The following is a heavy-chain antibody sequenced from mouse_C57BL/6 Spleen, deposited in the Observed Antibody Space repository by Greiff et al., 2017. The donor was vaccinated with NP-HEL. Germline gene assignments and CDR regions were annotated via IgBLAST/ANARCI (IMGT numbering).Heavy chain of an antibody. CDR1: GYTFTSYW. J-gene: IGHJ4*01. CDR2: IHPNSGST. CDR3: AREGNDYGFAMDY. D-gene: IGHD2-4*01. Sequence: VQLQQPGAELVKPGASVKLSCKASGYTFTSYWMHWVKQRPGQGLEWIGMIHPNSGSTNYNEKFKSKATLTVDKSSSTAYMQLSSLTSEDSAVYYCAREGNDYGFAMDYWGQGTSVTVSS. V-gene: IGHV1-64*01.